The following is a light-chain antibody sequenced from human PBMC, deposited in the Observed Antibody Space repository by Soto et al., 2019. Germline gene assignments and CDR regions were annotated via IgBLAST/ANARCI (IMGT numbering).Light chain of an antibody. CDR3: QTWGTGMV. V-gene: IGLV4-69*01. J-gene: IGLJ2*01. CDR1: SGHSSYA. Sequence: QSVLTQSPSASASLGASVKLTCTLSSGHSSYAIAWHQQQPEKGPRYLMNLNSDGSHSKGDGIPDRFSGSSSGAERYLSISSLQSEDEPDYHCQTWGTGMVFGGGTKRTVL. CDR2: LNSDGSH.